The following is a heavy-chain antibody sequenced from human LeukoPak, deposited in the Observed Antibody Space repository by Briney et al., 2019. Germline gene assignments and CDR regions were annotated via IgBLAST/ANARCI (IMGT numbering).Heavy chain of an antibody. D-gene: IGHD6-13*01. J-gene: IGHJ3*02. CDR1: GYTFTGYY. Sequence: ASVKVSCKASGYTFTGYYMHWVRQAPGQGLEGMGWINPNSGGTNYAQKFQGRVTMTRDTSISTAYMELSRLRSDDTAVYYCAREIAAAGHDAFDIWGQGTMVTVSS. V-gene: IGHV1-2*02. CDR3: AREIAAAGHDAFDI. CDR2: INPNSGGT.